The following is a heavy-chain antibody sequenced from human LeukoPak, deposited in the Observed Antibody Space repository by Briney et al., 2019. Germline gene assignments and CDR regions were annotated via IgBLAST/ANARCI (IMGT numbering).Heavy chain of an antibody. CDR2: MNPNSGNT. Sequence: GASVKVSCKASGYTFTSYDINWVRQATGQGLEWMGWMNPNSGNTGYAQKFQGRVTMTRNTSISTAYMELSSLRSEDTAVYYCARDEDDFWSGYSDYYYGMDVWGQGTTVTVSS. J-gene: IGHJ6*02. CDR1: GYTFTSYD. V-gene: IGHV1-8*01. D-gene: IGHD3-3*01. CDR3: ARDEDDFWSGYSDYYYGMDV.